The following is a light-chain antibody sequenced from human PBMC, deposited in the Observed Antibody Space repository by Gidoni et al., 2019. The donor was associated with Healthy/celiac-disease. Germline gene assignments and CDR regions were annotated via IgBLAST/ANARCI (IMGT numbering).Light chain of an antibody. Sequence: IHLPQSPSSLSASLGDRVTITCRASQSISSYLNWYQQKPGKAPKLLIYAASSLQSGVPSRFSGSGSGTDFTLTISSLQPEDFATYYCQQSYSTPYTFGQGTKLEIK. CDR2: AAS. CDR3: QQSYSTPYT. V-gene: IGKV1-39*01. CDR1: QSISSY. J-gene: IGKJ2*01.